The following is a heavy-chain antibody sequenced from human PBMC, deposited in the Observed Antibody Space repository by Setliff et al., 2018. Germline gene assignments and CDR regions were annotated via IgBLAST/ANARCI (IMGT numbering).Heavy chain of an antibody. CDR2: IIPILGIA. CDR1: GGTFSSYA. Sequence: SVKVSCKASGGTFSSYAISWVRQAPGQGLEWMGGIIPILGIANYAQKFQGRVTITADESTSTAYMELSSLRSEDTAVYYCASRGSDDSSGWYPYYYGMDVWGQGTTVTVSS. D-gene: IGHD6-19*01. V-gene: IGHV1-69*10. CDR3: ASRGSDDSSGWYPYYYGMDV. J-gene: IGHJ6*02.